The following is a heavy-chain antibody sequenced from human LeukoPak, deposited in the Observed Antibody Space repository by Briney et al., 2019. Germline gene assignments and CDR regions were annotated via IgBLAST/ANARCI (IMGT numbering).Heavy chain of an antibody. D-gene: IGHD1-7*01. J-gene: IGHJ4*02. CDR3: ARAGLYNWNYEGTAYFDY. CDR2: IYSGGST. Sequence: GGSLRLSCAASGFTVSSNYMSWVRQAPGKGLEWVSVIYSGGSTYYADSVKGRFTISRDNSKNTLYLQMNSLRAEDTALYYCARAGLYNWNYEGTAYFDYWGQGTLVTVSS. CDR1: GFTVSSNY. V-gene: IGHV3-53*01.